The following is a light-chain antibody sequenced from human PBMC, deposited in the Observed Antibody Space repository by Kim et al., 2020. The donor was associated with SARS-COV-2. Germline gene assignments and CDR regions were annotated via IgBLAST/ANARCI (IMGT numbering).Light chain of an antibody. Sequence: SPGERVTLSCRASQSVRSSYLAWYQQKPGQAPRLLMFGASSRATGIADRFSGSGSGTDFTLTISRLEPEDFAVYYCQQYGGSPRTFGQGTKVDIK. CDR2: GAS. J-gene: IGKJ1*01. V-gene: IGKV3-20*01. CDR1: QSVRSSY. CDR3: QQYGGSPRT.